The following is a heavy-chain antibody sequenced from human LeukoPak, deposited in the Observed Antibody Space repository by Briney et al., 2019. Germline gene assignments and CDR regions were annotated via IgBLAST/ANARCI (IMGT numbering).Heavy chain of an antibody. CDR1: GYSFTSYW. CDR2: IYPGDSDT. J-gene: IGHJ5*02. Sequence: GVSLKISCKGSGYSFTSYWIGWVRQMPGKGLEWMGIIYPGDSDTRYSPSFQGQVTISADKSISTAYLQWSSLKASDTAMYYCARGVGYSSSWYDLGFDPWGQGTLVTVSS. D-gene: IGHD6-13*01. V-gene: IGHV5-51*01. CDR3: ARGVGYSSSWYDLGFDP.